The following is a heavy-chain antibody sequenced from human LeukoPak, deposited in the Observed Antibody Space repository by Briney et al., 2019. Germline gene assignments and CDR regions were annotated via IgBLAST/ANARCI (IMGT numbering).Heavy chain of an antibody. V-gene: IGHV4-59*08. Sequence: PSETLSLTCTASGGSISSYYWSWIRQPPGKGLEWIGYIYYSGSTNYNPSLKSRVTISVDTSKNQFSLKLSSVTAADTAVYYCARSGYSYGEFDYWGQGTLVTVSS. CDR3: ARSGYSYGEFDY. CDR1: GGSISSYY. D-gene: IGHD5-18*01. CDR2: IYYSGST. J-gene: IGHJ4*02.